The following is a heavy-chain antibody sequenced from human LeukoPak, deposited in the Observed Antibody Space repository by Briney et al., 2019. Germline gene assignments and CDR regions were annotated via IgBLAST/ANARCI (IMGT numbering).Heavy chain of an antibody. V-gene: IGHV4-59*01. CDR2: IYNSSST. CDR3: ASSRYCSSGSCPDAFDF. J-gene: IGHJ3*01. Sequence: SETLSLSCTVSGGSISSYYMSWVRQPPGQGLEWMGYIYNSSSTNYYASLKTGRIISAYESKNQISFKLSTVTTADATVYYCASSRYCSSGSCPDAFDFWGQGTMVTVSS. CDR1: GGSISSYY. D-gene: IGHD2-15*01.